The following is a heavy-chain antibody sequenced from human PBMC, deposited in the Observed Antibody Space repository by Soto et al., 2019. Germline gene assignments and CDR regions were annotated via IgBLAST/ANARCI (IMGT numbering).Heavy chain of an antibody. J-gene: IGHJ6*02. CDR3: AHKGGRGAGMDV. V-gene: IGHV2-5*02. D-gene: IGHD2-15*01. CDR1: GFSVSSSEVG. Sequence: QITLKESGPTLVKPTQTLTLTCTFSGFSVSSSEVGVGWIRQPAGKALEWLALMYWDGDKRYSPFLKGRLTITKDTSKNQVVLTMTNMDPVDTATYYCAHKGGRGAGMDVWSQVTTFTFSS. CDR2: MYWDGDK.